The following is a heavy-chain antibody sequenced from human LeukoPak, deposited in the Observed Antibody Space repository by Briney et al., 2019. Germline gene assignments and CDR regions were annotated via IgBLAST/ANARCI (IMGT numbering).Heavy chain of an antibody. D-gene: IGHD3-3*01. Sequence: ASVKVSCKAFGGTFSRYAISWVRQAPGQGLEWVGGIIPIFGTANYAQKFQGRVTITADESTSTAYMELSSPRSEDTAVYYCASGSPPGTFSAITIFGVPIGDWGQGTLVTVSS. J-gene: IGHJ4*02. CDR1: GGTFSRYA. CDR2: IIPIFGTA. CDR3: ASGSPPGTFSAITIFGVPIGD. V-gene: IGHV1-69*13.